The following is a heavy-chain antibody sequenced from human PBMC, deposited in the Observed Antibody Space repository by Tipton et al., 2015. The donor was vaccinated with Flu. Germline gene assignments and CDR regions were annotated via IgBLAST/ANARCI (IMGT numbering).Heavy chain of an antibody. CDR1: GFTFSSYE. D-gene: IGHD2-21*02. CDR2: ISSSGSTI. V-gene: IGHV3-48*03. J-gene: IGHJ4*02. Sequence: SLRLSCAASGFTFSSYEMNWVRQAPGKGLEWVSYISSSGSTIYYADSVKGRFTISRDNAKNSLYLQMNSLRAEDTAVYYCARDSSAYCGGDCYSDPDYWGQGTLVTVSS. CDR3: ARDSSAYCGGDCYSDPDY.